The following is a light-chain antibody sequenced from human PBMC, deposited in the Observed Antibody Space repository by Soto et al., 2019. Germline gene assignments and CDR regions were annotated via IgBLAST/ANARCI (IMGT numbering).Light chain of an antibody. CDR3: QQSYSTPYT. J-gene: IGKJ2*01. V-gene: IGKV1-39*01. CDR2: AAS. Sequence: DIQMTQSPSSLSASVGNRVTITCRASQSISTYLNWYPQKPRKAPKLLIYAASSLHSGVQSTFSGPGSGTDFTLTISTLQPEDFANDYCQQSYSTPYTFGQGTKLESK. CDR1: QSISTY.